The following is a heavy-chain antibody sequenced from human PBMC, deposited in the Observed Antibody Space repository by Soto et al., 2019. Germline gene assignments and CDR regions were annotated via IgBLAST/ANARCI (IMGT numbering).Heavy chain of an antibody. D-gene: IGHD1-1*01. CDR1: GGSISSSSYY. CDR3: ARRSYNWNEDY. V-gene: IGHV4-39*01. Sequence: QLLESGPGLVKPSETLSLTCTVSGGSISSSSYYWGWIRQPPGKGLEWIGSIYYSGSTYYNPSLKSRVTISVDTSKNQFSLKLSSVTAADTAVYYCARRSYNWNEDYWGQGTLVTVSS. CDR2: IYYSGST. J-gene: IGHJ4*02.